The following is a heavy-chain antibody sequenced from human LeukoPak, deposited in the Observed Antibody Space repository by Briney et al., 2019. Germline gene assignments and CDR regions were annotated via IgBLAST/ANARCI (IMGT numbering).Heavy chain of an antibody. CDR2: ISYDGNNK. V-gene: IGHV3-30*04. D-gene: IGHD6-19*01. CDR1: GFTFSNYA. Sequence: PGGSLRLSCAASGFTFSNYAMHWVRQAPGKGLEWVAVISYDGNNKYYADSVKGRFTISRDNSKDTLYLQMNSLRAEDTALYYCARGGRRYSSGGGVDYWGQGTLVTVSS. J-gene: IGHJ4*02. CDR3: ARGGRRYSSGGGVDY.